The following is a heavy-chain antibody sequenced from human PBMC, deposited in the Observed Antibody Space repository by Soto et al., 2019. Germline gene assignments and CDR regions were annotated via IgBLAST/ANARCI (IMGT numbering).Heavy chain of an antibody. D-gene: IGHD3-22*01. Sequence: SETLSLTCSVSGGSIGSYYWNWIRQPPGKGLEWIGYLYNRGSTNYNPSLNGRVTISVDTSKNEFSLKLRSVTAADTAVYYCARLDDTNGFYTRLDYWGRGALVTVSS. J-gene: IGHJ4*02. V-gene: IGHV4-59*01. CDR2: LYNRGST. CDR3: ARLDDTNGFYTRLDY. CDR1: GGSIGSYY.